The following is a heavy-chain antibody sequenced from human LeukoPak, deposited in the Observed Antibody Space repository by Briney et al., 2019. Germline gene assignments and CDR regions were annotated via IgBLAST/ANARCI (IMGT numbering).Heavy chain of an antibody. D-gene: IGHD3-22*01. J-gene: IGHJ4*02. Sequence: ASVKVSCKASGGTFSSYAISWVRQAPGQELEWMGGIIPIFGTANYAQKFQGRVTITADESTSTAYMELSSLRSEDTAVYYCARDRSYYDSSGYSYPFDYWGQGTLVTVSS. V-gene: IGHV1-69*13. CDR1: GGTFSSYA. CDR3: ARDRSYYDSSGYSYPFDY. CDR2: IIPIFGTA.